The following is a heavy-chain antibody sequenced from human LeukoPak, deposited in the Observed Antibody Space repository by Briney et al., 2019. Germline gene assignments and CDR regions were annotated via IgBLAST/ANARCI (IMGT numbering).Heavy chain of an antibody. V-gene: IGHV1-2*02. CDR1: GYTFTGYD. CDR3: AREREMATIGDAFDI. D-gene: IGHD5-24*01. CDR2: INPNSGGT. J-gene: IGHJ3*02. Sequence: ASVKVSCKASGYTFTGYDMHWVRQAPGQGLEWMGWINPNSGGTNYAQNFQGRVTMTRDTSISRAYMEVSRLRSDDTAVYYCAREREMATIGDAFDIWGQGTMVTVSS.